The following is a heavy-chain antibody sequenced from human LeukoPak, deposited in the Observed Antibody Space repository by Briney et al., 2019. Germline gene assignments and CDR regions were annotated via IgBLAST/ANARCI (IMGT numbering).Heavy chain of an antibody. CDR2: IYYSGST. D-gene: IGHD6-13*01. Sequence: PSETLSLTCTVSGGSISSSSYYWGWIRQPPGKGLEWIGSIYYSGSTYYNPSLKSRVTISVDTPKNQFSLKLSSVTAADTAVYYCASAADDAFDIWGQGTMVTVSS. J-gene: IGHJ3*02. V-gene: IGHV4-39*01. CDR1: GGSISSSSYY. CDR3: ASAADDAFDI.